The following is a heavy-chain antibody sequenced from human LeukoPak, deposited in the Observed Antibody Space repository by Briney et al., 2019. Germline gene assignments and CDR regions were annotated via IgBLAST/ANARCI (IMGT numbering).Heavy chain of an antibody. Sequence: ASVKVSCKASGGTFSSYAISWVRQAPGQGLEWMGGIIPIFGTANYAQKFQGRVTITTDESTSTAYMELSSLRSEDTAIYYCARETIFGVLNCFDPWGQGTLVTVSS. CDR1: GGTFSSYA. J-gene: IGHJ5*02. CDR3: ARETIFGVLNCFDP. D-gene: IGHD3-3*01. V-gene: IGHV1-69*05. CDR2: IIPIFGTA.